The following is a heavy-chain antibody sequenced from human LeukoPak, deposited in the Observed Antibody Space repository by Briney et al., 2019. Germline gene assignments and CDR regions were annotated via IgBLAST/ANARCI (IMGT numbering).Heavy chain of an antibody. J-gene: IGHJ3*02. Sequence: PSETLSLTCTVSGGSISSSSYYWGWIPQPPGKGLEWIGSIYYSGSTYYNPSLKSRVTISVDTSKKQFSLKLSSVTAADTAVYYCARVHRVDTAMVWAFDIWGQGTMVSVSS. CDR3: ARVHRVDTAMVWAFDI. CDR1: GGSISSSSYY. V-gene: IGHV4-39*01. D-gene: IGHD5-18*01. CDR2: IYYSGST.